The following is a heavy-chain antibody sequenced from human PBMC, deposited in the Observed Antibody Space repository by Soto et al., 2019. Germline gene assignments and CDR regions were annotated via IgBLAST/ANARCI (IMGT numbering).Heavy chain of an antibody. V-gene: IGHV3-9*01. D-gene: IGHD6-19*01. CDR2: ISWNSGSI. CDR3: AKSHTTSGWYVTTDY. J-gene: IGHJ4*02. CDR1: GFTFGDYA. Sequence: EVQLVESGGGLVQPGRSLRLSCAASGFTFGDYAMQWVRQAPGKGLEWVSAISWNSGSIDYADSVEGRFTISRDNAKHSLYLQMNSLRAEDTALYYCAKSHTTSGWYVTTDYWGQGTRVTVSS.